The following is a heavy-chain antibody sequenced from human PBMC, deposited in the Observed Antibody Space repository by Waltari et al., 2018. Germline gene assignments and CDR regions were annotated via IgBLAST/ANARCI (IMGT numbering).Heavy chain of an antibody. Sequence: QVQLVRSGAEVKKPGASVKVSCKASGYTFTSYDITWVRQAPGQGLEWMGRIIPIFGTANYAQKFQGRVTITADKSTSTAYMELSSLRSEDTAVYYCAREDIVATRGAFDIWGQGTMVTVSS. CDR2: IIPIFGTA. J-gene: IGHJ3*02. CDR1: GYTFTSYD. CDR3: AREDIVATRGAFDI. V-gene: IGHV1-69*06. D-gene: IGHD5-12*01.